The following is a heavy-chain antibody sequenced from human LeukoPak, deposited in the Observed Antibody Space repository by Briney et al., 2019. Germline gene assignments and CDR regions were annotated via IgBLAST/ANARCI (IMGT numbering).Heavy chain of an antibody. CDR1: GFTLSSYA. V-gene: IGHV3-23*01. Sequence: GGSLRLSCAASGFTLSSYAMSWVRQAPGKGLEWVSAISGSGGSTYYADSVKGRFTISRDNSKNTLYLQMNSLRAEDTAVYYCAKVGLERPKNYYYMDVWGKGTTVTVSS. J-gene: IGHJ6*03. CDR2: ISGSGGST. D-gene: IGHD1-1*01. CDR3: AKVGLERPKNYYYMDV.